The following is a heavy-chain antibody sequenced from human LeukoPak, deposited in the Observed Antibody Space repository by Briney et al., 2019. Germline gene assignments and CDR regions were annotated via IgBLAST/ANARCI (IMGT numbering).Heavy chain of an antibody. V-gene: IGHV3-66*01. D-gene: IGHD3-16*02. Sequence: GSLRLSCAASGFTVSSNYMSWVRQAPGKGLEWVSVIYSGGSTYYADSVKGRFTISRDNSKNTLYLQMNSLRAEDTAVYYCAGRDYVWGSYRPASFDYWGQGTLVTVSS. J-gene: IGHJ4*02. CDR3: AGRDYVWGSYRPASFDY. CDR2: IYSGGST. CDR1: GFTVSSNY.